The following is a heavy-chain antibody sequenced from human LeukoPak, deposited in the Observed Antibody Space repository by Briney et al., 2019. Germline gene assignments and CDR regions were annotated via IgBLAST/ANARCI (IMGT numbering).Heavy chain of an antibody. V-gene: IGHV4-59*12. CDR3: ARGGFGLHFDY. CDR2: IYYSGTT. D-gene: IGHD3-10*01. CDR1: SGSINGYF. Sequence: NTSETLSLTCTVTSGSINGYFWSWIRQPPGKGLEWIGYIYYSGTTFYNPSLKSRVTMSADKSKNQFSLKLSSVTAADTAVYYCARGGFGLHFDYWGQGTLVTVSS. J-gene: IGHJ4*02.